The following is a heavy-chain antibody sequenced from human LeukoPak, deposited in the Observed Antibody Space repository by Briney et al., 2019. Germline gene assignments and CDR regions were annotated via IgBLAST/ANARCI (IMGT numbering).Heavy chain of an antibody. Sequence: PGGSLRLSCAASGFTFSSYSMNWVRQAPGKGLEWVSSISSSSSYIYYADSVKGRFTTSRDNAKNSLYLQMNSLRAEDTAVYYCARLMAGSFAFDYWGQGTLVTVSS. CDR1: GFTFSSYS. CDR3: ARLMAGSFAFDY. CDR2: ISSSSSYI. J-gene: IGHJ4*02. D-gene: IGHD6-19*01. V-gene: IGHV3-21*01.